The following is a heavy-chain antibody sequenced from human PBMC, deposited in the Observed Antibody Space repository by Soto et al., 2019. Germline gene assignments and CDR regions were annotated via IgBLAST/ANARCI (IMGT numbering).Heavy chain of an antibody. CDR2: ISSSSSYI. CDR1: GITFSSYS. Sequence: GGSLRLSCADSGITFSSYSRNLVRQAPGKGLEWVSSISSSSSYIYYADSVKGRFTISRDNAKNSRYLQMNSLKAEDTAVYYCARDPSKIAVAGFYEYWGQGTLVTVSS. CDR3: ARDPSKIAVAGFYEY. V-gene: IGHV3-21*01. J-gene: IGHJ4*02. D-gene: IGHD6-19*01.